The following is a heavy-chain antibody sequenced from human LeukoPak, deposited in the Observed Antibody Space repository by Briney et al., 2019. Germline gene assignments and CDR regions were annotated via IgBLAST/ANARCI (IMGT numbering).Heavy chain of an antibody. CDR3: ARHEVAAAASNWFDP. V-gene: IGHV4-39*01. CDR1: GGSISSSSYY. D-gene: IGHD6-13*01. CDR2: IYYSGST. J-gene: IGHJ5*02. Sequence: PSETLSLTCTVSGGSISSSSYYWGWIRQPPGKGLEWIGSIYYSGSTYYNPSLKSRVTISVDTSKNQFSLKLSSVTAADTAVYYCARHEVAAAASNWFDPWGQGTLVTVSS.